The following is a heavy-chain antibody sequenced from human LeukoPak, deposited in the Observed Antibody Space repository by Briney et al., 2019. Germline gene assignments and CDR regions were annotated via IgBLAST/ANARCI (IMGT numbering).Heavy chain of an antibody. D-gene: IGHD3-3*02. V-gene: IGHV3-53*01. CDR3: ARAAIYGDQGY. CDR1: GFTVSNNY. Sequence: GGSLRLSCAASGFTVSNNYMSWVRQAPGKGLEWVSVIYSGGGTYYADSVKGRFTISRDNSKNTLYLQMNSLRAEDTAVYYCARAAIYGDQGYWVQGTLVTVSS. CDR2: IYSGGGT. J-gene: IGHJ4*02.